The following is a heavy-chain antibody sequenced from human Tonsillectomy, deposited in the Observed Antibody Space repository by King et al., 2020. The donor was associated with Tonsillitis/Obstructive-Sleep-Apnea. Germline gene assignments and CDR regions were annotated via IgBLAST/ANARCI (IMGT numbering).Heavy chain of an antibody. V-gene: IGHV3-66*01. J-gene: IGHJ4*02. CDR2: IYGADST. Sequence: VQLVESGGGLVQPGGSLRLSCAASGFTVSTNYMAWVRQAPVKGLEWVSVIYGADSTHYADSVKGRFSISRDNSKNTLFLQMNSLRVEDTAVYYCVRGRGDNGGWFHDNRGQGTLVTVSS. CDR3: VRGRGDNGGWFHDN. D-gene: IGHD6-19*01. CDR1: GFTVSTNY.